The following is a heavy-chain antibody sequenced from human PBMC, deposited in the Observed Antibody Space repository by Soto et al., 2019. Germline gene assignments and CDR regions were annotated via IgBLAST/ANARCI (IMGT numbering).Heavy chain of an antibody. CDR2: IIPILGIA. V-gene: IGHV1-69*02. Sequence: QVQLVQSGAEVKKPGSSVKVSCKASGGTFSSYTISWVRQAPGQGLEWMGRIIPILGIATYEQNCQGRVTHPADKSTSTAYMELSSLSSEDTAVYYCAGWQLWSFDYWGQGTLVTVSS. CDR3: AGWQLWSFDY. CDR1: GGTFSSYT. J-gene: IGHJ4*02. D-gene: IGHD5-18*01.